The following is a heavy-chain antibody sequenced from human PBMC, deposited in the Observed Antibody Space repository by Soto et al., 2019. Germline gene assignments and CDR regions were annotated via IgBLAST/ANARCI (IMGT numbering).Heavy chain of an antibody. V-gene: IGHV3-64D*06. D-gene: IGHD3-22*01. J-gene: IGHJ4*02. CDR2: ISTDGGNT. Sequence: EVQLVESGGDLVQPGGSLRLSCSASGFTFSIYAMHWVRQAPGKGLEYVSSISTDGGNTHYADSVKGRFTISRDNSKKTVYLQMSSLRAEDTAVYYGVKGEYYYDSSGYYPFDYWGQGTLVTVSS. CDR3: VKGEYYYDSSGYYPFDY. CDR1: GFTFSIYA.